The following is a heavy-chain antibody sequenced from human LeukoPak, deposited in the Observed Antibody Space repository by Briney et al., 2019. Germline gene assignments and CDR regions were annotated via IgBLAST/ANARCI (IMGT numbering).Heavy chain of an antibody. CDR1: GFTFSSYS. CDR2: ISSSSSYI. D-gene: IGHD1-26*01. V-gene: IGHV3-21*01. Sequence: GGSLRLSCAASGFTFSSYSMNWVRQAPGKGLEWVSSISSSSSYIYYADSVKDRFTISRDNAKNSLYLQMNSLRAEDTAVYYCARDLVGWEPSYYFDYWGQGTLVTVSS. CDR3: ARDLVGWEPSYYFDY. J-gene: IGHJ4*02.